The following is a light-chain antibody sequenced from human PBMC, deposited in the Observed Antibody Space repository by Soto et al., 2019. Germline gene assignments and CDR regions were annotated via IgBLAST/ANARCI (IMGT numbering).Light chain of an antibody. Sequence: DIQMTQSPSSLSASVGDRVTITCRASQSISSYLNWYQQKPGKAPKVLISGASSLQSGVPLRFSGSGSGTDVTLTISSLQSEDFASYYCQQSHSTPLTFGGGTKVEIK. CDR3: QQSHSTPLT. V-gene: IGKV1-39*01. CDR2: GAS. J-gene: IGKJ4*01. CDR1: QSISSY.